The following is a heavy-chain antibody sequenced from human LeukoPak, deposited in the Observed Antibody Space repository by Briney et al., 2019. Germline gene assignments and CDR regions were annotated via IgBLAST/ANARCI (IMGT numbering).Heavy chain of an antibody. D-gene: IGHD3-9*01. CDR1: GGSFSGYY. CDR3: AMGSSDYDILTGYYRDEY. Sequence: SETLSLTCAVYGGSFSGYYWSWIRQPPGKGLEWIGEINHSGSTNYNPSLKSRVTISVDTSKNQFSLKLSSVTAADTAVYYCAMGSSDYDILTGYYRDEYWGQGTLVTVSS. V-gene: IGHV4-34*01. J-gene: IGHJ4*02. CDR2: INHSGST.